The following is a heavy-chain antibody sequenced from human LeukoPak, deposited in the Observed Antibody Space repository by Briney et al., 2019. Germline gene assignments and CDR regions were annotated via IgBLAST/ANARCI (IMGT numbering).Heavy chain of an antibody. D-gene: IGHD4-23*01. V-gene: IGHV3-30*02. CDR1: GFTFSSYG. J-gene: IGHJ6*03. CDR3: AKGVLDSGGLYYMDV. CDR2: IRYDGSNK. Sequence: PGGSLRLSCAASGFTFSSYGMHWVRQAPGKGLEWVAFIRYDGSNKYYADSVKGRFTISRDNSKNTLYLQMNSLRAEDTAVYYCAKGVLDSGGLYYMDVWGKGTTVTVSS.